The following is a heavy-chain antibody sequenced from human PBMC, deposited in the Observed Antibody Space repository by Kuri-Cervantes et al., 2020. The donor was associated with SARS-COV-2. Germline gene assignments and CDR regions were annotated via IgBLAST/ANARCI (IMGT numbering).Heavy chain of an antibody. CDR2: INYSGST. J-gene: IGHJ4*02. V-gene: IGHV4-34*01. CDR3: ARGLIDY. CDR1: GGSFSDYF. Sequence: SETLSLTCAVYGGSFSDYFWSWIRQPPGKGLEWIGEINYSGSTNYNPSLKSRVTISVDTSKSQFSLKSSSVTAADTAVYYCARGLIDYWGQGTLVTVSS.